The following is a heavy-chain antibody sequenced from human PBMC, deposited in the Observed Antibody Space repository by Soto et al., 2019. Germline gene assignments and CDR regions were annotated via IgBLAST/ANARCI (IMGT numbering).Heavy chain of an antibody. D-gene: IGHD1-1*01. CDR3: VEGWNDF. J-gene: IGHJ4*02. CDR2: IKSRSDGGAR. Sequence: EVKVVESGGDFVKPGGSLRLSCATSGFMFSSAWMSWVRQAPGKGLEWVGCIKSRSDGGARDYAAPVKGRFNISRDDSKHMVYLQMDSLKVEDSAVYYCVEGWNDFWGQGTLVTVSS. CDR1: GFMFSSAW. V-gene: IGHV3-15*01.